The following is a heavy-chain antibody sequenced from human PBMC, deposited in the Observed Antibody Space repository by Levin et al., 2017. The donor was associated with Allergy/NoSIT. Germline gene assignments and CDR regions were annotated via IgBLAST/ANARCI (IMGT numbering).Heavy chain of an antibody. CDR1: GASVSSNSAA. CDR2: TYYRSKWYN. D-gene: IGHD6-19*01. V-gene: IGHV6-1*01. Sequence: SETLSLTCAISGASVSSNSAAWNWIRQSPSRGLEWLGRTYYRSKWYNDYAVSVKSRITINPDTSKNQFSLQLNSVTPEDTAVYYCARARHQQWLVPGNWFDPWGQGTLVTVSS. CDR3: ARARHQQWLVPGNWFDP. J-gene: IGHJ5*02.